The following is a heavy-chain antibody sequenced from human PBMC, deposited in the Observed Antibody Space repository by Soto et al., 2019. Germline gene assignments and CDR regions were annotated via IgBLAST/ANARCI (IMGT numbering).Heavy chain of an antibody. Sequence: SETLSLTCTVSGVSISSGDYYWSWIRQPPGKGLEWIGYIYYSGSTYYNPSLKSRVTISVDTSKNQFSLKLSSVTAADTAVYYCDRGGPAFGVVTSVVYWGQGTLVTVPS. CDR1: GVSISSGDYY. J-gene: IGHJ4*02. D-gene: IGHD3-3*01. V-gene: IGHV4-30-4*01. CDR3: DRGGPAFGVVTSVVY. CDR2: IYYSGST.